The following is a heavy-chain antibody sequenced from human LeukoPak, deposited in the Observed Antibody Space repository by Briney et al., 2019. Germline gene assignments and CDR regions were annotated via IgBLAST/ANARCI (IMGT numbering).Heavy chain of an antibody. CDR2: INHSGST. J-gene: IGHJ4*02. D-gene: IGHD3-22*01. CDR3: ARHYYDTSGYYYFDY. CDR1: GGSFSGYY. Sequence: SETLSLTCAVSGGSFSGYYWSWIRQPPGKGLEWVGEINHSGSTNYNPSLKSRVTISVDTSKNQFSLKLSSVTAADTAVYYCARHYYDTSGYYYFDYWGQGTLVTVSS. V-gene: IGHV4-34*01.